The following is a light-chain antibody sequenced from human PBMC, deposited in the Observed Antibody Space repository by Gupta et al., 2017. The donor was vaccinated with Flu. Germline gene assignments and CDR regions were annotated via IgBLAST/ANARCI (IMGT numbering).Light chain of an antibody. CDR1: SSNIGAGYD. J-gene: IGLJ1*01. Sequence: QSVLTQPTSVSGAPGQRVTISCTGISSNIGAGYDVHLYQQFPGTAPKPLIYGHDSRPSGVPDRFSGSKSGTRASLAITGLQAEDEAEYYCQSYDNILSGPYVFGSGTKVTVL. CDR3: QSYDNILSGPYV. V-gene: IGLV1-40*01. CDR2: GHD.